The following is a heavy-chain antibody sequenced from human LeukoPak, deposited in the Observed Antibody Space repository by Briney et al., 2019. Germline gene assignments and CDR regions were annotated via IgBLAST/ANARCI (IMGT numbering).Heavy chain of an antibody. Sequence: AASVKVSCKASGYTFTSYDINWVRQAPGQGLEWMGWMKPHSGNTFYAQKFQGRVTMTRDTSINTASMELSSLRSEDTAVYFCARAYDYVWGTYRYSDDSYNMDIWGQGTTVTVSS. CDR3: ARAYDYVWGTYRYSDDSYNMDI. CDR1: GYTFTSYD. CDR2: MKPHSGNT. V-gene: IGHV1-8*01. D-gene: IGHD3-16*02. J-gene: IGHJ6*02.